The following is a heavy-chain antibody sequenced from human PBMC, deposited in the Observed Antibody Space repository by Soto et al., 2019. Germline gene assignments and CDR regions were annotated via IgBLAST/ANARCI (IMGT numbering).Heavy chain of an antibody. V-gene: IGHV1-69*02. CDR3: ATSFGSGRRAFDY. Sequence: QVQLVQSGAEVKKPGSSVKVSCKASGDTFNFYTINWVRQAPGLGLEWMGRFNPILSFSNSALKFQGRVTLTADKSPSSAYMGLSSLRSEDTAIYYCATSFGSGRRAFDYWGQGALVTVSS. D-gene: IGHD3-10*01. J-gene: IGHJ4*02. CDR1: GDTFNFYT. CDR2: FNPILSFS.